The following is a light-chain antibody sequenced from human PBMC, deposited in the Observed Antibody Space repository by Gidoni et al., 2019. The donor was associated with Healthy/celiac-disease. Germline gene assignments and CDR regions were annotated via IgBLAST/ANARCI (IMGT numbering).Light chain of an antibody. V-gene: IGKV3-20*01. J-gene: IGKJ5*01. Sequence: EIVLTQSPGTLSLSPVERATLSCRASQSVSSSYLAWYQQKPGQAPRLLIYGASSRATCIPDRFSGSGSGTDFTLTISILEPEDFAVYSCQQYGSSPFTFGQGTRLEIK. CDR3: QQYGSSPFT. CDR2: GAS. CDR1: QSVSSSY.